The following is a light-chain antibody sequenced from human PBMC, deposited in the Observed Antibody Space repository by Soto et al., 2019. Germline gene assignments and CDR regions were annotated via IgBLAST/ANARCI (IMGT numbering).Light chain of an antibody. J-gene: IGKJ5*01. CDR1: QSLTPRY. V-gene: IGKV3-20*01. CDR2: GAS. Sequence: EIVLTQSPGTLSLFPGERATLSRRARQSLTPRYLAWYQQKPGQAPRLLIYGASSRATGIPDRFSGSGSGTDFTLTISRLEPEDFAAYYCQQYGSSPTFGQGTRLEIK. CDR3: QQYGSSPT.